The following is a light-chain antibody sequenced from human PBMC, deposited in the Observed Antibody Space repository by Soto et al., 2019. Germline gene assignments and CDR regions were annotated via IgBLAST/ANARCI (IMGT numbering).Light chain of an antibody. J-gene: IGLJ2*01. CDR3: KSYDSSLSAVV. V-gene: IGLV1-40*01. Sequence: QSVLTQPPSVSGAPGQRVTISCTGSSSNIGAGYDVHWYQQLPGTAPKLLIYGNSNRPSGVPDRFSGSKSGTSASLAITGLQAEDEADYYCKSYDSSLSAVVFGGGTKLTGL. CDR2: GNS. CDR1: SSNIGAGYD.